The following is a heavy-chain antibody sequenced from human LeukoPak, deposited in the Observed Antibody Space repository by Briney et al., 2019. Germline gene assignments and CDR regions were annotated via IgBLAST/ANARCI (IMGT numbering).Heavy chain of an antibody. CDR1: GFTFSSYG. CDR3: VRSGYYTYQYYYMDV. Sequence: GGSLRLSCAASGFTFSSYGMHWVRQAPGKGLEWVAFIRYDGSNKYYADSVKGRFTISRDNSKNTLYLQMNSLRAEDTAVYYCVRSGYYTYQYYYMDVWGKGTTVIVSS. D-gene: IGHD3-3*01. CDR2: IRYDGSNK. J-gene: IGHJ6*03. V-gene: IGHV3-30*02.